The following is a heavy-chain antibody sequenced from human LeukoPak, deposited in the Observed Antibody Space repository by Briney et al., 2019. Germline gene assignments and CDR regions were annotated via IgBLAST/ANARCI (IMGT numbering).Heavy chain of an antibody. CDR3: AKRGGGSFYFDY. D-gene: IGHD1-26*01. CDR2: ISSNGGST. J-gene: IGHJ4*02. Sequence: GGSLRLSCAASGFTFSSYAMHWVRQAPGKGLEYVSAISSNGGSTSYANSVKGRFTISRDNSKNALYLQMGSLRAEDMAVYYCAKRGGGSFYFDYWGQGTLVTVSS. V-gene: IGHV3-64*01. CDR1: GFTFSSYA.